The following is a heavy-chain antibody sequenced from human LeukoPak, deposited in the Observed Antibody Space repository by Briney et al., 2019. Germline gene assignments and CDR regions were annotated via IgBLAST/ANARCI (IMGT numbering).Heavy chain of an antibody. CDR1: GGSISSGDYY. Sequence: SQTLSLTCTVSGGSISSGDYYWSWIRQPPGKGLEWIGYIYYSGSTYYNPSLKSRVAISVDTSKNQFSLKLSSVTAADTAVYYCARGATPDPFDPWGQGTLVTVSS. CDR3: ARGATPDPFDP. CDR2: IYYSGST. V-gene: IGHV4-30-4*08. J-gene: IGHJ5*02. D-gene: IGHD1-26*01.